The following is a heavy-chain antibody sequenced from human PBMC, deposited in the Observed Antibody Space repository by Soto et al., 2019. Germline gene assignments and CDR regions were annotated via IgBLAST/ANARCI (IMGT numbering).Heavy chain of an antibody. Sequence: QVQLVQSGAEVKKPGSSVKVSCKASGGTFSIYTISWVRQAPGQGLEWMGGSANSAQKFQGRLTVTADESTSTVYLALSSLTSEDTAVYYCAREGPPDIAWFAPWFHGTLVSVSS. J-gene: IGHJ5*02. D-gene: IGHD2-15*01. CDR1: GGTFSIYT. CDR2: GSA. V-gene: IGHV1-69*01. CDR3: AREGPPDIAWFAP.